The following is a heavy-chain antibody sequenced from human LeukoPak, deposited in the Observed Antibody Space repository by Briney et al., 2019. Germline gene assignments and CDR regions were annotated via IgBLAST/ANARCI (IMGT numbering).Heavy chain of an antibody. V-gene: IGHV3-48*02. CDR2: ISSSTSTF. CDR1: GFTFSSYN. J-gene: IGHJ4*02. CDR3: ARDASGWHYDY. Sequence: PGGSLRLSCAACGFTFSSYNMNWVRQAPGKGVQWVSYISSSTSTFYYADSVKGRFTISRDNAKNSLYLQMNSLRDDDTAVYYCARDASGWHYDYWGQGTLVTVSS. D-gene: IGHD6-19*01.